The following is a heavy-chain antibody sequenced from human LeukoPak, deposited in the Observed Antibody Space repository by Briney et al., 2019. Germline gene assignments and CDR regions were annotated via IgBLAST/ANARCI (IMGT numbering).Heavy chain of an antibody. Sequence: GGSLRLSCAASGFTFSSYSMNWVRQAPGKGLEWVSSISSSSSYIYYADSVKGRFTISRDNAKNSLYLQMNSLRAEDTAVYYCARDCSSSWYYEYGYYYYYMDVWGKGTTVTVSS. J-gene: IGHJ6*03. D-gene: IGHD6-13*01. V-gene: IGHV3-21*01. CDR2: ISSSSSYI. CDR3: ARDCSSSWYYEYGYYYYYMDV. CDR1: GFTFSSYS.